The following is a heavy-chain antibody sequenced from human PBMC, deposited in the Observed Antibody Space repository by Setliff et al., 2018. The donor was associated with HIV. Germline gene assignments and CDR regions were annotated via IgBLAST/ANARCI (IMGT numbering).Heavy chain of an antibody. CDR1: GFTFHDFS. CDR2: INKDGHHT. V-gene: IGHV3-43*01. J-gene: IGHJ4*02. D-gene: IGHD2-2*01. Sequence: GSLRLSCAASGFTFHDFSMHWARQAPGKGLEWVSLINKDGHHTLYADSVRGRFTISRDNRKDSLYLQMTSLRAEDTAVYYCARRAYCSSTTCFDFWGQGTLVTVSS. CDR3: ARRAYCSSTTCFDF.